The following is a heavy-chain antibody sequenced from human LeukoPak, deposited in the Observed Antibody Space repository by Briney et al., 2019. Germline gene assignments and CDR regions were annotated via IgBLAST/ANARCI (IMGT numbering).Heavy chain of an antibody. Sequence: SETLSLTCTVFGGSIRSNYWWSWVRQSPGKGLEWIGEVYHSGSTNYNPSLKSRVAISIDTSKNQFSLKLSSVTAADTAVYYCARDRYISNWHFDYWGQGTLVTVSS. CDR1: GGSIRSNYW. J-gene: IGHJ4*02. D-gene: IGHD6-13*01. CDR3: ARDRYISNWHFDY. CDR2: VYHSGST. V-gene: IGHV4-4*02.